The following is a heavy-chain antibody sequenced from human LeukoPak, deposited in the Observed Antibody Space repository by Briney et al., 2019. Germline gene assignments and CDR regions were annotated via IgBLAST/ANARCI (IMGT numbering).Heavy chain of an antibody. CDR2: VKEDGRET. J-gene: IGHJ2*01. CDR1: GFTFNTYW. V-gene: IGHV3-74*01. CDR3: ARAKPADFDL. Sequence: PGGSLRLSCVGSGFTFNTYWIHWVRQAPGKGLVWVSRVKEDGRETNYADSVKGRFTLSRDNAKNTAYLQMNNLRAEDTAVYHCARAKPADFDLWGRGTLVTVSS.